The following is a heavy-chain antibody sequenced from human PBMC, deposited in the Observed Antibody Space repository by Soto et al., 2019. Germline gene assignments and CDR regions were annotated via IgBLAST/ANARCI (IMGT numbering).Heavy chain of an antibody. Sequence: EVQLVESGGGLVQSGGSLGLSCAASGFSFRSYWIHWVRQAPGKGLVWVARISSDGSSTTYADSANGRFTISRDNAANTLYLQMSSLRAEDTAVYYCAREYYGVLTGYYNDYWGQGTLVTVSS. CDR3: AREYYGVLTGYYNDY. V-gene: IGHV3-74*01. CDR1: GFSFRSYW. D-gene: IGHD3-9*01. CDR2: ISSDGSST. J-gene: IGHJ4*02.